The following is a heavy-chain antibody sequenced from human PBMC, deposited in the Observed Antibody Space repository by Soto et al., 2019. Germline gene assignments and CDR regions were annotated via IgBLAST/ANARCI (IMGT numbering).Heavy chain of an antibody. V-gene: IGHV3-48*01. CDR2: ISSSSSTI. CDR1: GFTFSSYS. CDR3: AREVVLSSSWYLEGYYYYYMDV. D-gene: IGHD6-13*01. J-gene: IGHJ6*03. Sequence: GGSLRLSCAASGFTFSSYSMNWVRQAPGKGLEWVSYISSSSSTIYYADSVKGRFTISKDNAKNSLYLQMNSLRAEDTAVYYCAREVVLSSSWYLEGYYYYYMDVWGKGTTVTVSS.